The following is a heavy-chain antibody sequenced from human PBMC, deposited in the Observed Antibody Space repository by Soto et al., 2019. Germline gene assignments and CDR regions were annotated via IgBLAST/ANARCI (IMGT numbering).Heavy chain of an antibody. CDR2: ISWNSGSI. D-gene: IGHD5-12*01. CDR3: AKDTGYSGYDSIAY. Sequence: GKGLEWVSGISWNSGSIGYADSVKGRFTISRDNAKNSLYLQMNSLRAEDTALYYCAKDTGYSGYDSIAYWVQGTLDTVSS. J-gene: IGHJ4*02. V-gene: IGHV3-9*01.